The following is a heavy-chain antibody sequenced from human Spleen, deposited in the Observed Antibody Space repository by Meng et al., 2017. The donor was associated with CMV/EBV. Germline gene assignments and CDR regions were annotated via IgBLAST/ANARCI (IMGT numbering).Heavy chain of an antibody. Sequence: SEFTFSSSAMSWVRQAPGKGLEWASAISDSGGSTYYADSVKGRFTISRDNSKNTLYLQMNSLRAEDTAIYYCAKLGLSTAGTNYFDYWGQGTLVTVSS. J-gene: IGHJ4*02. D-gene: IGHD3-3*02. CDR2: ISDSGGST. V-gene: IGHV3-23*01. CDR1: EFTFSSSA. CDR3: AKLGLSTAGTNYFDY.